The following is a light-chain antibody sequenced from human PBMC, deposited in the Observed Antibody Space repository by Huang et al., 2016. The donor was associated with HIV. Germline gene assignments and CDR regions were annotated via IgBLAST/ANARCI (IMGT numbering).Light chain of an antibody. CDR1: QSLLHSNGYNY. V-gene: IGKV2-28*01. Sequence: DIVMTQSPLSLAVTPGESASLSCRSSQSLLHSNGYNYLDWYLQKPGQSPQLLIYMGSHRASGVPYRFSGSGTGTDFTLKISRVEAEDVGVYYCMEALQTPLTFGPGTKVDIK. J-gene: IGKJ3*01. CDR3: MEALQTPLT. CDR2: MGS.